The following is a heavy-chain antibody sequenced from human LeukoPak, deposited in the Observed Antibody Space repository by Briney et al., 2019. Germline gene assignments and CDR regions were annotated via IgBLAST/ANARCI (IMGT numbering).Heavy chain of an antibody. CDR2: MNPNSGNT. D-gene: IGHD3-22*01. J-gene: IGHJ4*02. Sequence: GASVKVSCKASGYTSSGYDIYWVPQATGQGLEWMGWMNPNSGNTAYAQNFRGRVTMTRDTSITTAYMELNSLRSEDTAVYYCARVHSSGQDWGQGTLVTVSS. CDR3: ARVHSSGQD. V-gene: IGHV1-8*01. CDR1: GYTSSGYD.